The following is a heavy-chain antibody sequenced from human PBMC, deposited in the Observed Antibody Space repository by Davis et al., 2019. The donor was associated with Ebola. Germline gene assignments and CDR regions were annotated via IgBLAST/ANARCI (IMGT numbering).Heavy chain of an antibody. CDR2: ISWNSGSI. CDR1: GFTFDDYA. Sequence: SLKISCAASGFTFDDYAMHWVRQAPGKGLEWVSGISWNSGSIGYADSVKGRFTISRDNAKNSLYLQMNSLRAEDTALYYCAKDIGYSSSFDYWGQGTLVTVSS. D-gene: IGHD6-13*01. J-gene: IGHJ4*02. V-gene: IGHV3-9*01. CDR3: AKDIGYSSSFDY.